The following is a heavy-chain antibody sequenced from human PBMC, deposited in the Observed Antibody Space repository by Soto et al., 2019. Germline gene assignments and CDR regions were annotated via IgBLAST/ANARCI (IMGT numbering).Heavy chain of an antibody. V-gene: IGHV3-72*01. CDR1: GFTFSDHY. CDR2: TRNKANSYTT. D-gene: IGHD3-22*01. CDR3: AREGLDYYDSSGYFDY. Sequence: EVQLVESGGGLVQPGGSLRLSCAASGFTFSDHYMDWVRQAPGKGLEWVGRTRNKANSYTTEYAASVKGRFTISRDDSKNSLYLQMNSLKTEDTAVYYCAREGLDYYDSSGYFDYWGHGTLVTVST. J-gene: IGHJ4*01.